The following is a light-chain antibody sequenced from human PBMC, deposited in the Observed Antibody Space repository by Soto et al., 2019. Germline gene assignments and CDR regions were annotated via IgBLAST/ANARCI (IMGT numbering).Light chain of an antibody. CDR1: SSDVGGYHY. CDR2: DVS. CDR3: SSYTTISTWV. Sequence: QSSLTQPASVSGSLGQSITISCTGTSSDVGGYHYVSWYQQHPRKAPKLMIYDVSDRPSGVSNRFSGSKSGNTASLTISGLQAEDEADYYCSSYTTISTWVFGGGTKLTVL. J-gene: IGLJ3*02. V-gene: IGLV2-14*03.